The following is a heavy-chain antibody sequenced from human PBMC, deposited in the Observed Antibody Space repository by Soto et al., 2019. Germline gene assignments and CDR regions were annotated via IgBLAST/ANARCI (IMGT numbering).Heavy chain of an antibody. J-gene: IGHJ6*02. CDR1: GGTISSYY. CDR2: IYYSGST. CDR3: ARLNDSSGYYSDYYYGMDV. Sequence: PSETLSLTCTVSGGTISSYYCSWIRQPPGKGLEWIGYIYYSGSTNYNPSLKSRVTISVDTSKNQFSLKLSSVTAADTAVYYCARLNDSSGYYSDYYYGMDVWGQGTTVTVS. V-gene: IGHV4-59*01. D-gene: IGHD3-22*01.